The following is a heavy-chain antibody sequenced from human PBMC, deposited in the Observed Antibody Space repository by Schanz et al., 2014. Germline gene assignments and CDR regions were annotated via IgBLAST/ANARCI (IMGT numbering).Heavy chain of an antibody. CDR2: IIPSGGST. V-gene: IGHV1-46*03. CDR3: GRGLSRSYNDGLLQETLMYY. Sequence: QVHLVQSGAEVHKPGASLKISCKASGYTFTTYYMLWVLQAPGQGLEWMGIIIPSGGSTMYGQKCHGRLAVSTVSSTNPVYLELSSLRSDDTPVYYCGRGLSRSYNDGLLQETLMYY. CDR1: GYTFTTYY. J-gene: IGHJ6*01. D-gene: IGHD1-20*01.